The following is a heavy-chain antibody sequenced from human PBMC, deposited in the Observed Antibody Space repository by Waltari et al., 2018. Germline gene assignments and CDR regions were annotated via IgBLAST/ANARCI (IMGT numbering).Heavy chain of an antibody. CDR2: IYTSGST. J-gene: IGHJ4*02. V-gene: IGHV4-61*02. CDR3: ARDREGGNAYY. CDR1: GGSISSGSYY. D-gene: IGHD2-15*01. Sequence: QVQLQESGPGLVKPSQTLSLTCTVPGGSISSGSYYWSWIRQPAGKGLEWIGRIYTSGSTNYNPSLKSRVTISVDTSKNQFSLKLSSVTAADMAVYYCARDREGGNAYYWGQGTLVTVSS.